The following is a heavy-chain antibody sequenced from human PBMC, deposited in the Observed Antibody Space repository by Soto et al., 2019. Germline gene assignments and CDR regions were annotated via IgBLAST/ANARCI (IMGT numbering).Heavy chain of an antibody. D-gene: IGHD6-25*01. Sequence: QVQLVQSGAEVKKPGASVKVSCKTSGYTFTSYHISWVRQAPGQGLEWMGWISAYNTNTNYAQKFQGRVTMTTDTLTSTAYSELRSRRCDDPAVYYCARDAAPADYWGQGTRVTVSS. CDR1: GYTFTSYH. CDR2: ISAYNTNT. V-gene: IGHV1-18*01. J-gene: IGHJ4*02. CDR3: ARDAAPADY.